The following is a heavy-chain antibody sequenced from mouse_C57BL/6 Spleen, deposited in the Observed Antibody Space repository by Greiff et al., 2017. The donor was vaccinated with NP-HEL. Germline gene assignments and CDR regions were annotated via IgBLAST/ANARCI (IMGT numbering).Heavy chain of an antibody. J-gene: IGHJ3*01. Sequence: VQLVESGAELVRPGASVTLSCKASGYTFTDYEMHWVKQTPVHGLEWIGAIDPETGGTAYNQKFKGKAILTADKSSSTAYMELRSLTSEDSAVYYCTRWNWGAYWGQGTLVTVSA. CDR2: IDPETGGT. CDR3: TRWNWGAY. CDR1: GYTFTDYE. D-gene: IGHD4-1*01. V-gene: IGHV1-15*01.